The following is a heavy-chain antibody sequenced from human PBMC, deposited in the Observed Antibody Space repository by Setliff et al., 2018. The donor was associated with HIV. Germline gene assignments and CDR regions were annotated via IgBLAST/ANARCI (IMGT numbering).Heavy chain of an antibody. CDR3: ARDQGYSYGSGPFHS. Sequence: SETLSLTCTVSGGSISGAGYYWTWIRQRPGKGLEWIGYIYYSETTYYNPSLKSRVTISVDKSKNHFSLKLTSVTAADTAVYYCARDQGYSYGSGPFHSWGQGTMVTVSS. CDR2: IYYSETT. CDR1: GGSISGAGYY. D-gene: IGHD5-18*01. J-gene: IGHJ3*02. V-gene: IGHV4-31*03.